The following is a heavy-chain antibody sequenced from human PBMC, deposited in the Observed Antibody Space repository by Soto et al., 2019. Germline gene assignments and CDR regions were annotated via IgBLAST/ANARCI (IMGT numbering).Heavy chain of an antibody. CDR1: GFTFSDAW. D-gene: IGHD2-8*02. J-gene: IGHJ6*02. V-gene: IGHV3-15*07. Sequence: GGSLRLFCAASGFTFSDAWMNWVRQAPGKGLEWVGRIKSYVDGGTTDYAAPVKGRFTISRDDSKNTVYLQMNSLKTEDTAIYYCLEYWHGMDVWGQGTTVTVSS. CDR3: LEYWHGMDV. CDR2: IKSYVDGGTT.